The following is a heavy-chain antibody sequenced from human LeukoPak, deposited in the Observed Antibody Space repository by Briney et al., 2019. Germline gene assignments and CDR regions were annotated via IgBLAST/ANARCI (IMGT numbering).Heavy chain of an antibody. V-gene: IGHV3-23*01. J-gene: IGHJ4*02. D-gene: IGHD6-6*01. CDR3: ANGPIAARPGGYFDY. CDR1: GFTFSSYA. Sequence: PGGSLRLSCAASGFTFSSYAMSWVRQAPGKGLEWVSAISGSGGSIYYADSVKGRFTISRDNSKNTLYLQMNSLRAEDTAVYYCANGPIAARPGGYFDYWGQGTLVTVSS. CDR2: ISGSGGSI.